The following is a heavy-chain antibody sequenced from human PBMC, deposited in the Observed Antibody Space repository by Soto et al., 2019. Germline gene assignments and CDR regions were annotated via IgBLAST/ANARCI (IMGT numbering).Heavy chain of an antibody. CDR2: ISSSGSTI. CDR3: ASMGNVYYGMDV. CDR1: GFTFSSYE. J-gene: IGHJ6*02. Sequence: PGGSLRLSCAASGFTFSSYEMNWVRQAPGKGLEWVSYISSSGSTIYYADSVKGRFTISRDNAKNSLYLQMNSLRAEDTAVYYCASMGNVYYGMDVWGQGTTVTVSS. D-gene: IGHD1-26*01. V-gene: IGHV3-48*03.